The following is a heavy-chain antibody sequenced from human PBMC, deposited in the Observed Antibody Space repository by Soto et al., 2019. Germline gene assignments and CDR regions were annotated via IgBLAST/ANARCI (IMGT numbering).Heavy chain of an antibody. Sequence: EVQLLESGGGLVQPGGSLRLSCAASGFTFSSYAMSWVRQAPGKGLEWVSFISGSGVSTFYADSVKGRFTISRDNSKNPLYLQMNSLRAEDTAVYYCARSAYYYDSSGYYYAYYFDYGGQGTLVTVSS. CDR1: GFTFSSYA. CDR3: ARSAYYYDSSGYYYAYYFDY. V-gene: IGHV3-23*01. CDR2: ISGSGVST. D-gene: IGHD3-22*01. J-gene: IGHJ4*02.